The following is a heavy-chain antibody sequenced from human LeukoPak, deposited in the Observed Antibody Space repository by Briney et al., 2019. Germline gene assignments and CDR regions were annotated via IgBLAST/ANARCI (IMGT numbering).Heavy chain of an antibody. D-gene: IGHD3-22*01. CDR1: GDSVSRNSAA. V-gene: IGHV6-1*01. J-gene: IGHJ3*02. CDR3: ARDKSSLYYYDRSVAGAFDI. CDR2: TYYRSKWYN. Sequence: SQTLSLTCAISGDSVSRNSAAWNWIRQSPSRGLEWLGRTYYRSKWYNEYAVSVKSRITINPDTSKNQFSLQLNSVTPEDTAVYYCARDKSSLYYYDRSVAGAFDIWGQGTMVTVSS.